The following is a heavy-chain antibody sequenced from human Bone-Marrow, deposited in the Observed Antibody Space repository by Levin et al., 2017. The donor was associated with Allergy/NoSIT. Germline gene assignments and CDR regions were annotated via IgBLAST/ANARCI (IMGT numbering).Heavy chain of an antibody. J-gene: IGHJ5*02. CDR1: GFTFSSYA. Sequence: PGGSLRLSCAASGFTFSSYAMSWVRQAPGKGLEWVSAISGSGGSTYYADSVKGRFTISRDNSKNTLYLQMNSLRAEDTAVYYCAKGGYSSGWYNWFDPWGQGTLVTVSS. D-gene: IGHD6-19*01. CDR3: AKGGYSSGWYNWFDP. V-gene: IGHV3-23*01. CDR2: ISGSGGST.